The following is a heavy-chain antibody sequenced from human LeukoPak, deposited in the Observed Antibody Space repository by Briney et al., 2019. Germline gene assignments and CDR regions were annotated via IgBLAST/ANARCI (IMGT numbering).Heavy chain of an antibody. CDR3: AKDPVQCGDNGWYFDL. Sequence: GGSLTLSCAPSGFTFSSDGMHWVRQAPGRGREWVAFIRCDVSNKLFADSGEGRFPISRPNSKNTLYLQANGLRVEDTAFYYCAKDPVQCGDNGWYFDLWGRGTLVTVSS. D-gene: IGHD4-17*01. V-gene: IGHV3-30*02. J-gene: IGHJ2*01. CDR2: IRCDVSNK. CDR1: GFTFSSDG.